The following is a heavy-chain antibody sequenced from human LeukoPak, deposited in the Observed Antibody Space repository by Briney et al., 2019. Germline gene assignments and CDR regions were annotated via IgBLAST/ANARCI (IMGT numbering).Heavy chain of an antibody. V-gene: IGHV3-7*01. D-gene: IGHD2-2*01. CDR3: ARDKYGYCSSTSCLALFDY. J-gene: IGHJ4*02. Sequence: GGPLRLSCAASGFTFSSYWMSWVRRAPGKGLEWVANIKQDGSEKYYVDSVKGRFTISRDNAKNSLYLQMNSLRAEDTAVYYCARDKYGYCSSTSCLALFDYWGQGTLVTVSS. CDR1: GFTFSSYW. CDR2: IKQDGSEK.